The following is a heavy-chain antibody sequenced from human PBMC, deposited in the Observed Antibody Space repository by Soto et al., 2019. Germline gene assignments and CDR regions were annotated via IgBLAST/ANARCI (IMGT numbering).Heavy chain of an antibody. J-gene: IGHJ6*03. Sequence: EVQLVESGGGLVQPGGSLRLSCAASGFTFSSYWMSWVRQAPGKGLEWVANIKQDGSEKYYVDSVKGRFTIPRDNAKNSLYLQMNSLRAEDTAVYYCAREGWFGGAYYYYMDVWGKGTTVTVSS. CDR3: AREGWFGGAYYYYMDV. CDR1: GFTFSSYW. D-gene: IGHD3-10*01. V-gene: IGHV3-7*01. CDR2: IKQDGSEK.